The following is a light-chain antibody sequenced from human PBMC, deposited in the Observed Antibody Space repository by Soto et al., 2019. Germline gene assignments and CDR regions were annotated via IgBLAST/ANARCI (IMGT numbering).Light chain of an antibody. J-gene: IGLJ1*01. Sequence: QSALTQPASVSGSPGQSITISCTGTSSDVGGYNYVSWYQQHPGKAPKLMIYDVSNRPSGVSNRFSGSNSGNTASLTISGLQAEDEADYYCSSYTSSSTPLVFGTGTKVTVL. CDR2: DVS. V-gene: IGLV2-14*01. CDR1: SSDVGGYNY. CDR3: SSYTSSSTPLV.